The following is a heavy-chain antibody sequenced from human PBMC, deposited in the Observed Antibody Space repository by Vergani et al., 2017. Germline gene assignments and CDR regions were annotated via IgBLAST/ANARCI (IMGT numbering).Heavy chain of an antibody. Sequence: QVTLKESGPMLVKPTETLTLTCTVSGFSLSNARMGVSWIRQPPGKALEWLAHIFSNDEKSYSTSLKSRLTISNDTSKSQVVLTMTNMDPVDTATYYCARMIAAMVPTLSPDYFDYWGQGTLVTVSS. CDR1: GFSLSNARMG. J-gene: IGHJ4*02. D-gene: IGHD5-18*01. V-gene: IGHV2-26*01. CDR2: IFSNDEK. CDR3: ARMIAAMVPTLSPDYFDY.